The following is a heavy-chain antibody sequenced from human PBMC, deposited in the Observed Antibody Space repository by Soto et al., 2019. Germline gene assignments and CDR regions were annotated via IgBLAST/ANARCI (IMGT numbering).Heavy chain of an antibody. Sequence: WGSLRISCAASGFTFSSYGMHWFRQAPGKGLEWVAVISYDGSNKYYADSVKGRFTISRDNSKNTLYLQMNSLRAEDTAVYYCAKDRFPMGRGALYYYYGMDVWGQGNTVTVYS. J-gene: IGHJ6*02. CDR3: AKDRFPMGRGALYYYYGMDV. D-gene: IGHD3-10*01. CDR1: GFTFSSYG. CDR2: ISYDGSNK. V-gene: IGHV3-30*18.